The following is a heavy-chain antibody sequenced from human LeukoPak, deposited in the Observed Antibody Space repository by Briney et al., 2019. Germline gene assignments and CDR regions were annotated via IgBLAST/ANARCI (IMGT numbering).Heavy chain of an antibody. J-gene: IGHJ4*02. V-gene: IGHV3-15*01. CDR3: TTSIVVVPDATAGY. CDR1: GFTFSNVW. Sequence: GGSLRLSCVASGFTFSNVWMSWVRQAPGKGLEWVGRIKSKTDGGTTDYAAPVKGRFTISRDDSKNTLYLQMNSLKTEDTAVYYCTTSIVVVPDATAGYWGQGTLVTVSS. CDR2: IKSKTDGGTT. D-gene: IGHD2-2*01.